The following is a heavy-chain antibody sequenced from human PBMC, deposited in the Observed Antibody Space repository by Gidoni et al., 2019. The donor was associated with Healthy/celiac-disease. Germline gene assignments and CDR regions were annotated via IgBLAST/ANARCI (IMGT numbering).Heavy chain of an antibody. CDR2: ISYEGSNK. CDR1: GFPFSSYG. CDR3: ARDPNMSAAVAGTGYFDL. J-gene: IGHJ2*01. Sequence: QVQLVDSGGGVVQPGRSLSLSCSASGFPFSSYGMHWVRQSPGKGLGWVAVISYEGSNKYYADSVKGRFTISRDNSKNTLYMQMNSLRAEDTAVYYCARDPNMSAAVAGTGYFDLWGRGTLVTVSS. D-gene: IGHD6-19*01. V-gene: IGHV3-30*03.